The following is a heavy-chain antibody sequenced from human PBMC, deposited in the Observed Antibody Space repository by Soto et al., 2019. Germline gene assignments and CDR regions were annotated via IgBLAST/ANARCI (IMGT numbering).Heavy chain of an antibody. V-gene: IGHV1-69*13. CDR2: IIPIFGTA. CDR3: AGGGWGSSNYYYGMDV. Sequence: VQVSCKASGGTFSSYAISWVRQAPGQGLEWMGGIIPIFGTANYAQKFQGRVTITADESTSTAYMELSSLRSEDTAVYYCAGGGWGSSNYYYGMDVWGQGTTVTVSS. J-gene: IGHJ6*02. CDR1: GGTFSSYA. D-gene: IGHD6-6*01.